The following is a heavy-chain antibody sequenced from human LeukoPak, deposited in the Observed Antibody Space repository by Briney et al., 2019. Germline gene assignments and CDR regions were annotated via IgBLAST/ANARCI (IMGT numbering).Heavy chain of an antibody. CDR2: INHSGST. V-gene: IGHV4-34*01. D-gene: IGHD3-9*01. CDR3: ARVSAWYYDILTGYFHWFDP. J-gene: IGHJ5*02. CDR1: GGSFSGYY. Sequence: PSETLSLTCAVYGGSFSGYYWSWIRQPPGKGLEWIGEINHSGSTNYNPSLKSRATISVDTSKNQFSLKLSSVTAADTAVYYCARVSAWYYDILTGYFHWFDPWGQGTLVTVSS.